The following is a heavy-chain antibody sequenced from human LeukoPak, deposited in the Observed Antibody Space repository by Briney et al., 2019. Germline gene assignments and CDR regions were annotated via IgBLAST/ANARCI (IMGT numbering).Heavy chain of an antibody. V-gene: IGHV3-74*01. J-gene: IGHJ3*02. CDR1: GFTFSSYW. D-gene: IGHD6-19*01. CDR2: INSDGSST. Sequence: GGSLRLSCAASGFTFSSYWMHWVRQAPGKGLVWVSRINSDGSSTSYADSVKGRFTISRDNAKNTLYLQMNSLRAEDTSVYYCAKDLQQWLVRAFDIWGQGTMVTVSS. CDR3: AKDLQQWLVRAFDI.